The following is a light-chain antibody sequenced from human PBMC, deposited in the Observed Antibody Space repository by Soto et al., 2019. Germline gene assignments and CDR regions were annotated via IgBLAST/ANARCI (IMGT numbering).Light chain of an antibody. V-gene: IGKV1-8*01. CDR2: AAS. J-gene: IGKJ4*01. CDR1: QGISSY. CDR3: QQYYSYPLT. Sequence: AIRMTQSPSSLSASTGDRVTINCRASQGISSYLAWYQQKPGKAPKLLIYAASTLQSGVPSRFSGSGSGTDFTLTISCLQSEDFATYYCQQYYSYPLTFGGGTKVDIK.